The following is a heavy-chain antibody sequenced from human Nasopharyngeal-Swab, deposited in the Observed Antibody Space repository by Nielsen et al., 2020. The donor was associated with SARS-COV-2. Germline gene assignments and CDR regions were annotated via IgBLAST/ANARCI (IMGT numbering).Heavy chain of an antibody. D-gene: IGHD2-2*01. CDR1: GFTFSSYS. Sequence: GSLRLSCAASGFTFSSYSMNWVRQAPGKGLEWVSSISSSSSYIYYADSVKGRFTISRDNAKNSLYLQMNSLRAEDTAVYYCARGQYCSSTSCYARGYYYYYVMDVWGQGTTVTVSS. J-gene: IGHJ6*02. CDR2: ISSSSSYI. V-gene: IGHV3-21*01. CDR3: ARGQYCSSTSCYARGYYYYYVMDV.